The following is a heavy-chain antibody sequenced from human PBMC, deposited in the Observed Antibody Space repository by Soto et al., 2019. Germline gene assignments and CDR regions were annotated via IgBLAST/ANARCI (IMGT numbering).Heavy chain of an antibody. J-gene: IGHJ1*01. V-gene: IGHV3-23*01. CDR1: GFTFSSYA. CDR3: AKDKGRAESAEYFQH. Sequence: GGSLRLSCAASGFTFSSYAMSWVRQAPGKGLEWVSAISGSGGSTYYTDSVKGRFTISRDNSKNTLYLKMNSMRAEDTAVYYCAKDKGRAESAEYFQHWGQGTMVSVSS. CDR2: ISGSGGST.